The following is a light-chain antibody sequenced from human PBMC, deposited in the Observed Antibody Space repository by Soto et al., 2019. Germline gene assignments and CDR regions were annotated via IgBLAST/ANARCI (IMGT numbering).Light chain of an antibody. Sequence: QSALTQPASVSGSPGQSITISCTGTSSDVGGYDYVSWYQHHTGKAPKLLIFEVSNRPSEVSNRFSGSKSGNTASLTISGLQLEDEADYYCTSYAITSPYVFGTGTKVT. J-gene: IGLJ1*01. CDR2: EVS. CDR3: TSYAITSPYV. CDR1: SSDVGGYDY. V-gene: IGLV2-14*01.